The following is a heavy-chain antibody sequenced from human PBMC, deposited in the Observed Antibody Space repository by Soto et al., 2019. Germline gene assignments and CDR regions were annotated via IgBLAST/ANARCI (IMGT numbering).Heavy chain of an antibody. J-gene: IGHJ4*02. CDR1: GGSISSYY. D-gene: IGHD3-22*01. Sequence: SETLSLTCTVSGGSISSYYWSWIRQPPGKGLEWIGYIYYSGSTNYNPSLKSRVTISVDTSKNQFSLKLSSVTAADTAVYYCARLSSSGAYSDYWGQGTLVTVSS. CDR3: ARLSSSGAYSDY. V-gene: IGHV4-59*08. CDR2: IYYSGST.